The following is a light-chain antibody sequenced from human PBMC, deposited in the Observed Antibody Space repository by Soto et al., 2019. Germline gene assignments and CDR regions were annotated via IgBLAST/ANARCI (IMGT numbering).Light chain of an antibody. J-gene: IGKJ2*01. V-gene: IGKV3-20*01. Sequence: IVLTQSPDTLSLSPRERATLYCRASRSVSSSYLAWYQHKAGQAPRLLISGASNRATDIPDRFSGSESGTDFTLTISRLEPEDFAVYYCQHYGSSPPYTFGQGTKLEIK. CDR2: GAS. CDR3: QHYGSSPPYT. CDR1: RSVSSSY.